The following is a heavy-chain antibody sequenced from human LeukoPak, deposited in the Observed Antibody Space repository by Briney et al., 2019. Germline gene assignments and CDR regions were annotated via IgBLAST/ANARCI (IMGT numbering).Heavy chain of an antibody. J-gene: IGHJ4*02. D-gene: IGHD3-10*01. CDR1: GYTFTGYY. CDR2: INPNSGGT. Sequence: ASVKVSCMASGYTFTGYYMHWVRQAPGQGLEWMGWINPNSGGTNYAQKFQGRVTMTRDTSISTAYMELSRLRSDDTAVYYCARDLSPYYGSGSWDYWGQGTLVTVSS. CDR3: ARDLSPYYGSGSWDY. V-gene: IGHV1-2*02.